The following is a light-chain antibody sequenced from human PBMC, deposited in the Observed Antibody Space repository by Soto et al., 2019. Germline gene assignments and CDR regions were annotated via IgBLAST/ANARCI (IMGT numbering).Light chain of an antibody. CDR3: QKYHSAPFT. CDR2: AAS. V-gene: IGKV1-27*01. CDR1: QAISNS. Sequence: DIQMTQSPSSLSASVGDRVTITCRASQAISNSLAWYQQKPGKVPKVLIYAASTLQSGVPSRFSGSGSGTDFTLTTTSLQPEDVATYFCQKYHSAPFTFGPGTKVDIK. J-gene: IGKJ3*01.